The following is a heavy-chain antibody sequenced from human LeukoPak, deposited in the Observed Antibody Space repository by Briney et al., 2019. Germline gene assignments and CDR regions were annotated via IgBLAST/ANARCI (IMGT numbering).Heavy chain of an antibody. CDR2: ICYSGST. CDR1: GGSISSYY. J-gene: IGHJ5*02. D-gene: IGHD6-19*01. V-gene: IGHV4-59*01. Sequence: SETLSLTCTVSGGSISSYYWSWIRQPPGKGLEWIGYICYSGSTNYNPSLKSRVTISVDTSKNQFSLKLSSVTAADTAVYYCARGVSVAGFRGVDPWGQGTLVTVSS. CDR3: ARGVSVAGFRGVDP.